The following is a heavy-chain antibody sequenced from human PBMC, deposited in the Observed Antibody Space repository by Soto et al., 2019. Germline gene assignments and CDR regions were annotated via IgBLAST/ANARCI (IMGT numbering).Heavy chain of an antibody. CDR2: IYWDDDK. J-gene: IGHJ4*02. D-gene: IGHD3-10*01. CDR1: GFSLSTSGVG. Sequence: QITLKESGPTLVKPTQTLTLTCTFSGFSLSTSGVGVGWIRQPPGKALEWLALIYWDDDKRYSPSLKSRLTITKDTAKNQVVLTMTNTDTVDTATYYCAHHMTGSGTVDYRGQGTLVTVSS. V-gene: IGHV2-5*02. CDR3: AHHMTGSGTVDY.